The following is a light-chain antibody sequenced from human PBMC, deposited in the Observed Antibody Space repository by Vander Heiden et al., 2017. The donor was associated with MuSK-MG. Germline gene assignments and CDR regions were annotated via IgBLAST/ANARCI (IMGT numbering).Light chain of an antibody. J-gene: IGKJ1*01. CDR3: QQSYSSWWT. CDR2: AAS. V-gene: IGKV1-39*01. CDR1: QSISTY. Sequence: DIQVTQSPSSLSASAGDRVTITCRASQSISTYLNWYQQKPGKAPKLLIYAASSLESGVPSRFSGSGSGTAFTLTISRLQPEDFATYYCQQSYSSWWTFGQGTKVEIK.